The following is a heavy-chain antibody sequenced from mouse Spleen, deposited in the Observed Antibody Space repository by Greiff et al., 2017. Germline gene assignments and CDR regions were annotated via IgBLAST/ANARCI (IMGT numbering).Heavy chain of an antibody. V-gene: IGHV1-81*01. CDR3: AREEGYDGYYDYFDY. Sequence: QVQLQQSGAELARPGASVKLSCKASGYTFTSYGISWVKQRTGQGLEWIGEIYPRSGNTYYNEKFKGKATLTADKSSSTAYMELRSLTSEDSAVYFCAREEGYDGYYDYFDYWGQGTTLTVSS. D-gene: IGHD2-3*01. CDR1: GYTFTSYG. J-gene: IGHJ2*01. CDR2: IYPRSGNT.